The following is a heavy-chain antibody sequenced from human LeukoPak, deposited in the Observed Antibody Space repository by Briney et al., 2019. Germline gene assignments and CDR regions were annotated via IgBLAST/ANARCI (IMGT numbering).Heavy chain of an antibody. V-gene: IGHV1-18*04. Sequence: VASVKVSCKASGSTSPSHAITWLRQAPGQGPEWMGWISTSNGDKNYLQTLQGRITLTIDTSTTTAYMELRSLTSDDTAVYYCATRGITAARLDYWGQGTLVTVSS. CDR2: ISTSNGDK. J-gene: IGHJ4*02. CDR3: ATRGITAARLDY. CDR1: GSTSPSHA. D-gene: IGHD2-2*01.